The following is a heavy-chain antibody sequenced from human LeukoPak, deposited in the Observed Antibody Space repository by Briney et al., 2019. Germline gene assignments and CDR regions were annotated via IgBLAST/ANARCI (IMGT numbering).Heavy chain of an antibody. CDR3: TRLGVGATREKDY. CDR1: GFTFNSFW. V-gene: IGHV3-74*01. J-gene: IGHJ4*02. Sequence: GGSLRLSCAASGFTFNSFWMYWVRQVPGKGLLWVTRINSDGIRTSHADSVQGRFTISRDNANNTLYLQMNSLRAEAAAVYYCTRLGVGATREKDYWGQGTLVTVSS. CDR2: INSDGIRT. D-gene: IGHD1-26*01.